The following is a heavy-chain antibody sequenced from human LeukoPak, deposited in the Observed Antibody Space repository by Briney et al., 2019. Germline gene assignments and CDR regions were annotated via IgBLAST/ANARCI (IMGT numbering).Heavy chain of an antibody. CDR1: GFTFSSYG. J-gene: IGHJ6*02. D-gene: IGHD3-10*01. CDR3: ARDRSSMVRGVRRYYYYYGMDV. V-gene: IGHV3-33*01. CDR2: IWYDGSNK. Sequence: GRSLRLSCAASGFTFSSYGMHWVRQAPGKGLEWVAVIWYDGSNKYYADSVKGRFTISRDNSKNTLYLQMNSLRAEDTAVYYCARDRSSMVRGVRRYYYYYGMDVWGQGTTVTVSS.